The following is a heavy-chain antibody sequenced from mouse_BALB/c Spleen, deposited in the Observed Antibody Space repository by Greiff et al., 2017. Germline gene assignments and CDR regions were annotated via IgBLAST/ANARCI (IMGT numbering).Heavy chain of an antibody. Sequence: EVQLVESGGGLVQPGGSRKLSCAASGFTFSSFGMHWVRQAPEKGLEWVAYISSGSSTIYYADTVKGRFTISRDNPKNTLFLQMTSLRSEDTAMYYCARSNPDYYGSSYWYFDVWGAGTTVTVSS. CDR3: ARSNPDYYGSSYWYFDV. J-gene: IGHJ1*01. CDR1: GFTFSSFG. V-gene: IGHV5-17*02. CDR2: ISSGSSTI. D-gene: IGHD1-1*01.